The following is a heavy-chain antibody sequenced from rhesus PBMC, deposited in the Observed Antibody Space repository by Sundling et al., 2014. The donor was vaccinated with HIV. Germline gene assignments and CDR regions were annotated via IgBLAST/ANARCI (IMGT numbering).Heavy chain of an antibody. Sequence: EVQLVESGGGLAKPGGSLRLSCVASGFTFSNYPIHWVRQAPGKGLEWVSRISSGGGTYYADSVKGRFTISRDNSKNTVSLQMNSLRTEDTAVYYCAKPDRRLISFDNWGQGVLVTVSS. CDR1: GFTFSNYP. CDR2: ISSGGGT. D-gene: IGHD6-31*01. J-gene: IGHJ4*01. V-gene: IGHV3-103*01. CDR3: AKPDRRLISFDN.